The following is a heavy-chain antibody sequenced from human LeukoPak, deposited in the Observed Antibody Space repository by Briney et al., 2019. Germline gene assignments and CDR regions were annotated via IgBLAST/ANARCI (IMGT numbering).Heavy chain of an antibody. CDR1: GFTFSTYD. CDR3: TRDLGLWFGSIGGAFDI. J-gene: IGHJ3*02. Sequence: GGSLRLSCAASGFTFSTYDMNWVRQAPGKGLEWVSYISSSGSTIYYADSVKGRFTISRDNAKNSLYLQMNSLRAEDTAVYYCTRDLGLWFGSIGGAFDIWGQGTMVTVSS. V-gene: IGHV3-48*03. D-gene: IGHD3-10*01. CDR2: ISSSGSTI.